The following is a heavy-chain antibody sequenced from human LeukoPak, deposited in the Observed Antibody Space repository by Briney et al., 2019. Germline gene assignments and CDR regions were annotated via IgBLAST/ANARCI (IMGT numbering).Heavy chain of an antibody. CDR3: AKDLIRVGDLLFGVGVDH. D-gene: IGHD3-10*01. CDR2: ISYDAYSK. CDR1: GFTFSNYG. V-gene: IGHV3-30*18. Sequence: PGGSLRLSCAASGFTFSNYGMFWVRQAPGKGLEWVAVISYDAYSKYYGDSVKGRFTISRDNSKNALYLQMNRLRVEDTAVYYCAKDLIRVGDLLFGVGVDHWGLGTLVSVSS. J-gene: IGHJ5*02.